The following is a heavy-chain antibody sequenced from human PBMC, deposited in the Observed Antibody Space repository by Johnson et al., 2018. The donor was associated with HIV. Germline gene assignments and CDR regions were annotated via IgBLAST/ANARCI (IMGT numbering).Heavy chain of an antibody. CDR2: IWFDGSNK. V-gene: IGHV3-30*04. CDR1: GFTFSSYA. D-gene: IGHD6-13*01. J-gene: IGHJ3*02. Sequence: QVQLVESGGGVVQPGRSLRLSCAASGFTFSSYAMHWVRQAPGKGLEWVAVIWFDGSNKHYADSVKGRFTISRDNSKNTLYLQMNSLRAEDTAVYYCAKDQTPHLAAAGDDAFDIWGQGTMVTVSS. CDR3: AKDQTPHLAAAGDDAFDI.